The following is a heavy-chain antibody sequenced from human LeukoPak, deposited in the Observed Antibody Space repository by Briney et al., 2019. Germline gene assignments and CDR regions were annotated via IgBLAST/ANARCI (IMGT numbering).Heavy chain of an antibody. D-gene: IGHD5-24*01. CDR1: GGSITSGSDH. Sequence: PSETLSLTCTVSGGSITSGSDHWGWIRQSPGKGLEWIGNTYYTGSAYYRPSLQSRVSISVDTSKKEFSLKLTSVTAADTAVYYCARDRDGYAYSFDYWGQGTLVTVSS. V-gene: IGHV4-39*02. J-gene: IGHJ4*02. CDR2: TYYTGSA. CDR3: ARDRDGYAYSFDY.